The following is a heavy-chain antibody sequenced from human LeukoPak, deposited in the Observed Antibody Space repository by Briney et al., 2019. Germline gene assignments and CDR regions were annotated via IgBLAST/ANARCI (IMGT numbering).Heavy chain of an antibody. J-gene: IGHJ4*02. CDR3: AKDGGDYGTGPYYFDY. Sequence: QPGGSLRLSCAASGFTFDDYAMHWVRQAPGKGLEWVSGISWNSGSIGYADSVKGRFTISRDNAKNSLYLQMNSLRAEDTALYYCAKDGGDYGTGPYYFDYWGQGTLVTVSS. CDR2: ISWNSGSI. CDR1: GFTFDDYA. D-gene: IGHD4-17*01. V-gene: IGHV3-9*01.